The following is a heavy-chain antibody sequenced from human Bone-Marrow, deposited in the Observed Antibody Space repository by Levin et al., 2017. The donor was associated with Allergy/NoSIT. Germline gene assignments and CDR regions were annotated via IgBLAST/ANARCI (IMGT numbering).Heavy chain of an antibody. CDR1: GGSISSYY. CDR3: ARQSDYYDSSPFDY. J-gene: IGHJ4*02. CDR2: IYYSGST. V-gene: IGHV4-59*01. Sequence: SETLSLTCTVSGGSISSYYWSWIRQPPGKGLEWIGYIYYSGSTNYNPSLKSRVTISVDTSKNQFSLKLSSVTAADTAVYYCARQSDYYDSSPFDYWGQGTLVTVSS. D-gene: IGHD3-22*01.